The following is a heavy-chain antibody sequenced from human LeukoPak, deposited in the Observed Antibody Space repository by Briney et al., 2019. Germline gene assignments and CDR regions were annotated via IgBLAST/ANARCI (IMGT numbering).Heavy chain of an antibody. V-gene: IGHV3-48*01. CDR1: GFSFSSYT. Sequence: GGSLRLSCAASGFSFSSYTMNWVRQAPGKGLEWVSYISSSSSIIYYADSVKGRFSISRDNARNSLYLQMNSLRAEDTAVYYCARGTAAGMGYWGQGTLVTVSS. CDR2: ISSSSSII. D-gene: IGHD6-13*01. CDR3: ARGTAAGMGY. J-gene: IGHJ4*02.